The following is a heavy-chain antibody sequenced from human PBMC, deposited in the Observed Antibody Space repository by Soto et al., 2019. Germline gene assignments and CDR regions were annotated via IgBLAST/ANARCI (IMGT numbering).Heavy chain of an antibody. CDR3: AREERTNYYYMDV. V-gene: IGHV3-64*01. J-gene: IGHJ6*03. Sequence: EVQLVESGGGLVQPGGSLRLSCAASGFTFSSYAMHWVRQAPGKGLEYVSAISSNGGSTYYANSVKGRFTISRDNSKNTLYLQMGSLRAEDMAVYYCAREERTNYYYMDVWGKGTTVNVSS. CDR2: ISSNGGST. CDR1: GFTFSSYA. D-gene: IGHD1-26*01.